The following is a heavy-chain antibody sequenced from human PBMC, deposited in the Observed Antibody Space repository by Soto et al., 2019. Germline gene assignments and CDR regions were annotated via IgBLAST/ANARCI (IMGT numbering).Heavy chain of an antibody. J-gene: IGHJ3*02. CDR1: GFSFSSYA. D-gene: IGHD6-13*01. CDR3: AKARIAAAAHDAFDI. V-gene: IGHV3-23*01. CDR2: ISGSGGST. Sequence: EVQLLESGGGFGQPGGSLRLSCAASGFSFSSYAMDWVRQAPGKGLEWVSDISGSGGSTDYADSVKGRFTISRDNSNNTLYLQMKSLRAEDTAVYYCAKARIAAAAHDAFDIWGQGTMVTVSS.